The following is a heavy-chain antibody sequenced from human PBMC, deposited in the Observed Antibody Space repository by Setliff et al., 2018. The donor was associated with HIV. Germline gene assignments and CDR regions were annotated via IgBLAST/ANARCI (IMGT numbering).Heavy chain of an antibody. CDR3: ACQVSIPGVAITPVDY. V-gene: IGHV4-61*02. J-gene: IGHJ4*02. CDR1: GGSISSGSYY. D-gene: IGHD5-12*01. Sequence: SSETLSLTCTVSGGSISSGSYYWSWIRQPAGKGLEWIGLIYTSGRTNYNPSLKSRVKISVDTSKKQFALDLSSVTAADTAVYYCACQVSIPGVAITPVDYWGQGALVTVSS. CDR2: IYTSGRT.